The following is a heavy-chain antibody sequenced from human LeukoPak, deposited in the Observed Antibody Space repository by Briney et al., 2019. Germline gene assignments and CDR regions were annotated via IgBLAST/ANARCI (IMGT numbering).Heavy chain of an antibody. CDR1: GGSISSYY. V-gene: IGHV4-4*07. CDR2: IYTSGST. J-gene: IGHJ3*02. Sequence: SETLSLTCTVSGGSISSYYWSWIRQPAGKGLEWIGRIYTSGSTNYNPSLKSRVTMSVDTSKNQFSLKLSSVTAADTAVYYCARDQGSVYDSSGWRALDIWGQGTMVTVSS. CDR3: ARDQGSVYDSSGWRALDI. D-gene: IGHD3-22*01.